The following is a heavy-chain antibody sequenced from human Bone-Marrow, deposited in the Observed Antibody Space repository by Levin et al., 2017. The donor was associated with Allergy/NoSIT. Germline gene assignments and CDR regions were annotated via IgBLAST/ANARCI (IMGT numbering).Heavy chain of an antibody. CDR1: GFTFSSYA. J-gene: IGHJ6*03. D-gene: IGHD2-2*01. CDR2: ISGSGGNT. V-gene: IGHV3-23*01. CDR3: AKLVPAAHYYYYMDV. Sequence: GGSLRLSCAASGFTFSSYAMSWVRQAPGKGLEWVSSISGSGGNTYHAGSVKGRFTISRDNSRNTLYLQMNSLRAEDTAVYYCAKLVPAAHYYYYMDVWGKGTTVTVSS.